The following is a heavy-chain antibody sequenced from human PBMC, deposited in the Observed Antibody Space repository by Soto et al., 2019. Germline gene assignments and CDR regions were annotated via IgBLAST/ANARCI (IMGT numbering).Heavy chain of an antibody. Sequence: EVQLVESGGGLVKPGGSLRLSCAASGFTFSSYSMNWVRQAPGKGLEWVSSISSSSSYIYYADSVKGRFTISRDNAKNSLYLQMNSLRAEDTTVYYCARIVDTAMVTGYFDYWGQGTLVTVSS. CDR1: GFTFSSYS. D-gene: IGHD5-18*01. CDR3: ARIVDTAMVTGYFDY. J-gene: IGHJ4*02. V-gene: IGHV3-21*01. CDR2: ISSSSSYI.